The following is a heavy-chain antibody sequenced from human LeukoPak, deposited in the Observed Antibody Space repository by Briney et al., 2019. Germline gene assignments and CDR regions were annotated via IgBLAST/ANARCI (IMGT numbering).Heavy chain of an antibody. CDR2: IWYDGSHK. CDR3: ARAGWDLLPPYYYYGLDV. Sequence: GGSLRLSCAASGFTFSTYGMHWVRQAPGKGLEWVAVIWYDGSHKYYADSVKGRITISRDNAKNTLYLQMSSLREEDTAVYFCARAGWDLLPPYYYYGLDVWGQGTTVTVSS. D-gene: IGHD2-15*01. V-gene: IGHV3-33*01. J-gene: IGHJ6*02. CDR1: GFTFSTYG.